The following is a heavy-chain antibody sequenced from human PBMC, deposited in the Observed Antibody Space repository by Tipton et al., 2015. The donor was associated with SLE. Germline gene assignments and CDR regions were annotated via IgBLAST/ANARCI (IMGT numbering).Heavy chain of an antibody. J-gene: IGHJ5*02. V-gene: IGHV4-38-2*01. CDR2: IYHSGST. CDR1: GYSISSGYY. CDR3: ARQRIVVVPAGWFDP. Sequence: TLSLTCAVSGYSISSGYYWGWIRQPPGKGLEWIGSIYHSGSTNYNPSLKSRVTISVDTSKNQFSLKLSSVTAADTAVYYCARQRIVVVPAGWFDPWGQGTLVTVSS. D-gene: IGHD2-2*01.